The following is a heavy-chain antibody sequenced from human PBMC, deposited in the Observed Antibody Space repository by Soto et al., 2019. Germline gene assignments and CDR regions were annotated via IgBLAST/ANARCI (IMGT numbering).Heavy chain of an antibody. CDR2: VFHSGIT. D-gene: IGHD1-26*01. J-gene: IGHJ4*02. CDR1: GGSITSYY. CDR3: ARDQNGSPYFDY. Sequence: SETLSLTCTVSGGSITSYYWSWIRQPPGKGLEWIGYVFHSGITGYNPSLKSRVPISVDASKNLFSLKLISVTAADTAVYYCARDQNGSPYFDYWGQGTLVTVSS. V-gene: IGHV4-59*01.